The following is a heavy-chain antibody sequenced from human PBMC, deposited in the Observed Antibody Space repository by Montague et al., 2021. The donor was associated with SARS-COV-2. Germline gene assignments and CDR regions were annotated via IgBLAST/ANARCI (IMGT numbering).Heavy chain of an antibody. CDR3: AKVMREDYYDSSGSPDAFDI. CDR1: GFTFDDYA. J-gene: IGHJ3*02. Sequence: SLRLSCAASGFTFDDYAMHWVRQALGKGLEWVSGISWKSGSIAYADSVKGRFTISRDNAKNSLYLQMNSLRAEDTALYYCAKVMREDYYDSSGSPDAFDIWGQGTMVTVSS. D-gene: IGHD3-22*01. CDR2: ISWKSGSI. V-gene: IGHV3-9*01.